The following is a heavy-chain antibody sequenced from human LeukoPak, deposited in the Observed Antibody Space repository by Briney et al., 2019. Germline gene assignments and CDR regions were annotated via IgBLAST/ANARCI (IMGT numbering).Heavy chain of an antibody. D-gene: IGHD3-22*01. J-gene: IGHJ4*02. V-gene: IGHV3-48*01. CDR1: GFTFSTYS. Sequence: GGSLRLSCAASGFTFSTYSMIWVRQAPGKGLEWLSYISGDSNTIYYTDSVKGRFTISRDNAKNSLYLQLNSLGAEDSAVYSCARDRHSSVDYWGQGTLVTVSS. CDR3: ARDRHSSVDY. CDR2: ISGDSNTI.